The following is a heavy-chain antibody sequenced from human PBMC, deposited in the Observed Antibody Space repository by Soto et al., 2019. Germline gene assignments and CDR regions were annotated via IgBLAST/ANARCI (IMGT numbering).Heavy chain of an antibody. J-gene: IGHJ4*02. CDR1: GYTFTSYY. V-gene: IGHV1-46*01. D-gene: IGHD5-18*01. CDR2: INPSGGST. CDR3: ARDPLAPDEYSYGYYFDY. Sequence: ASVKVSCKASGYTFTSYYMHWVRQAPGQGLEWMGIINPSGGSTSYAQKFQGRVTMTRDTSTSTVYMELSSLRSEDTAVYYCARDPLAPDEYSYGYYFDYWGQGTLVTVPQ.